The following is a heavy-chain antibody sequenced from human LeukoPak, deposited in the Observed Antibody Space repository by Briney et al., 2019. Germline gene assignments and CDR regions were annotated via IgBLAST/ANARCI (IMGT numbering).Heavy chain of an antibody. V-gene: IGHV1-3*01. CDR3: ARSSIAVAGLEFDP. J-gene: IGHJ5*02. D-gene: IGHD6-19*01. Sequence: ASAKVSCKASGYTFTSYAMHWVRQAPGQRLEWMGWINAGNGNTKYSQKFQGRVTITRDTSASTAYMELSSLRSEDTAVYYCARSSIAVAGLEFDPWGQGTLVTVSS. CDR1: GYTFTSYA. CDR2: INAGNGNT.